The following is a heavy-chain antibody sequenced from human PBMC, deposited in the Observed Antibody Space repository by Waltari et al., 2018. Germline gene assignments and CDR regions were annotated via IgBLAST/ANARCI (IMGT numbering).Heavy chain of an antibody. CDR1: GFSLGSFG. CDR2: AWSDDTRR. D-gene: IGHD3-16*01. CDR3: ARDLAYGLDV. Sequence: QVQLVESGGRLVQPGMSLRLSCLASGFSLGSFGMHWARQAPGKGLEWVAVAWSDDTRRFYGQSVKGRFTISRDNSKNTLFLEMSSVRAEDTAVYYCARDLAYGLDVWGQGTPVTVSS. J-gene: IGHJ6*02. V-gene: IGHV3-33*01.